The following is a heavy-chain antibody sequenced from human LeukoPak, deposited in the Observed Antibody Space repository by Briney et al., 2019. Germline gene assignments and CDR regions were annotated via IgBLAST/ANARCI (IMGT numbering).Heavy chain of an antibody. Sequence: SETLSLTCAVYGESFSGYYWSWIRKPAGKGLEWIGRIYTSGSTNYNPSLKSRVTMSVDTSKNQFSLKLSSVTAADTAVYYCARGRLKGDWFDPWGQGTLVTVSS. CDR3: ARGRLKGDWFDP. CDR2: IYTSGST. D-gene: IGHD3-16*01. J-gene: IGHJ5*02. V-gene: IGHV4-59*10. CDR1: GESFSGYY.